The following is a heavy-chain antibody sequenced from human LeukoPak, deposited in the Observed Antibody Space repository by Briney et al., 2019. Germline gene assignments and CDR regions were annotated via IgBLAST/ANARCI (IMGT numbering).Heavy chain of an antibody. CDR3: ARDYPYYDFWSGFPHFDY. CDR1: GFTFSSYS. V-gene: IGHV3-48*02. Sequence: PGGSLRLSCAASGFTFSSYSMNWVGQAPGKGLEWVSDMSSSSSTIYYADSVKGRFTISRDNAKNSLYLQMNSLRDEDTAVYYCARDYPYYDFWSGFPHFDYWGQGTLVTVSS. CDR2: MSSSSSTI. J-gene: IGHJ4*02. D-gene: IGHD3-3*01.